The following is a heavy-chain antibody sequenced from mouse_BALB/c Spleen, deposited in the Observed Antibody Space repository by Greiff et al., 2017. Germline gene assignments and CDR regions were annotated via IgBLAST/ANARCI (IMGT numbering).Heavy chain of an antibody. J-gene: IGHJ2*01. Sequence: EVQLVESGGGLVQPGGSLKLSCAASGFTFSSYGMSWVRQTPDKRLELVATINSNGGSTYYPDSVKGRFTISRDNAKNTLYLQMSSLKSEDTAMYYCASRRDYYFDYWGQGTTLTVSS. CDR2: INSNGGST. CDR3: ASRRDYYFDY. V-gene: IGHV5-6-3*01. CDR1: GFTFSSYG. D-gene: IGHD3-3*01.